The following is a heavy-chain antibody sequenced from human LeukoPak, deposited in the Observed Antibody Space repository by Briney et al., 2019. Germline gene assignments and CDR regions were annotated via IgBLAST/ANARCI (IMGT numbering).Heavy chain of an antibody. CDR1: GFSFSSYA. J-gene: IGHJ4*02. Sequence: GSLRLSCTASGFSFSSYAMNWVRQAPGKGLEWVSYISSSSSTIYYADSVKGRFTISRDNAKNSLYLQMNSLRAEDTAVYYCARDYYDSSGYHGLDYWGQGTLVTVSS. V-gene: IGHV3-48*04. CDR3: ARDYYDSSGYHGLDY. CDR2: ISSSSSTI. D-gene: IGHD3-22*01.